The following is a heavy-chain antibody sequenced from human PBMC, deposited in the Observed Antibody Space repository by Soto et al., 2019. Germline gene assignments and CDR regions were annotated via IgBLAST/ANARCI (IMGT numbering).Heavy chain of an antibody. V-gene: IGHV3-74*01. Sequence: EVQLVESGGGLVQPGGSLRLSCAASGFTFSTYWMHWVRQAPEKGLLWVSHINGDGSYTDFADSVKGRFTISRDNAKNPVYLQMQRLRVEDTDVYFCVITLHGFDIWGPGTMVTVSS. CDR1: GFTFSTYW. CDR2: INGDGSYT. CDR3: VITLHGFDI. J-gene: IGHJ3*02.